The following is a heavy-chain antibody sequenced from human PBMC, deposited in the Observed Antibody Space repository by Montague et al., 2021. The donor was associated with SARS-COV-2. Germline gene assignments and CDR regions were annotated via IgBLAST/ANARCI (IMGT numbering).Heavy chain of an antibody. CDR1: GGSISSYY. V-gene: IGHV4-59*12. D-gene: IGHD2-21*01. CDR3: ARLNGWGLVFLVAVPRKYCYLDV. J-gene: IGHJ2*01. CDR2: IYYSGST. Sequence: SETLSLTCTVSGGSISSYYWSWIRQPPGKGLQWIGYIYYSGSTNYNPSLKSRLSISVDASKNQFSLTLNSVTAADTAVYYCARLNGWGLVFLVAVPRKYCYLDVWGRGTLVTVSS.